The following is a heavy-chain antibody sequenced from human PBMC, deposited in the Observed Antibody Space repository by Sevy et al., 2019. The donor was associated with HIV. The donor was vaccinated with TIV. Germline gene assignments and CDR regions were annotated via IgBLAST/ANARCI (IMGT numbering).Heavy chain of an antibody. CDR3: ARGGTKTAAAGRYYYYGMDV. J-gene: IGHJ6*02. D-gene: IGHD6-13*01. V-gene: IGHV4-34*01. CDR2: VNHSGST. Sequence: SETLSLTCAVYGGSFSGYYWSWIRQPPGKGLEWIGEVNHSGSTNYNPSLKSRVTISVDTSKNQFSLKLSSVTAADTAVYYCARGGTKTAAAGRYYYYGMDVWGQGTTVTVSS. CDR1: GGSFSGYY.